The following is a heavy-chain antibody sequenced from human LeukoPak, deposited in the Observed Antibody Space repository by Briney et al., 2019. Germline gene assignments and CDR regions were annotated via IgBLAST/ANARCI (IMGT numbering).Heavy chain of an antibody. Sequence: ASVKVSCKASGYTFTSYGISWVRQAPGQGLEWMGWISAYNGNTNYAQKPQGRVTMTTDTSTSTAYMELRSLRSDDTAVYYCARREYYYDSSGYPLYDAFDIWGQGTMVTVSS. CDR1: GYTFTSYG. V-gene: IGHV1-18*01. CDR3: ARREYYYDSSGYPLYDAFDI. CDR2: ISAYNGNT. J-gene: IGHJ3*02. D-gene: IGHD3-22*01.